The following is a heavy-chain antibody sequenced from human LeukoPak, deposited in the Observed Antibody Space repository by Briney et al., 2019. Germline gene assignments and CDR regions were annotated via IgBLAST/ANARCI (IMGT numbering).Heavy chain of an antibody. CDR1: GFTFSSYA. J-gene: IGHJ6*02. CDR2: IYSGSST. Sequence: GSLRLSCAASGFTFSSYAMSWVRQAPGKGLEWVSVIYSGSSTYYADSVKGRFTISRDNSKNTLYLQMNSLRAEDTAVYYCARDLMTSDYGMDVWGQGTTVTVSS. CDR3: ARDLMTSDYGMDV. D-gene: IGHD4-11*01. V-gene: IGHV3-53*01.